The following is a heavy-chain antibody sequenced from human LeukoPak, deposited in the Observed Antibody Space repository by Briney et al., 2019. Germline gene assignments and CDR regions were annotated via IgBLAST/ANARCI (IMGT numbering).Heavy chain of an antibody. V-gene: IGHV6-1*01. Sequence: SQTLSLTCAISGDSVSTNCAAWNWITQSPSRGPEWLGRTYYRSKWYNEYAGSVKSRITINPNTSKNLLSLQLNSVTPEDTAVYYCARASAGAFDVWGQGTMVTVSS. CDR1: GDSVSTNCAA. CDR2: TYYRSKWYN. CDR3: ARASAGAFDV. J-gene: IGHJ3*01.